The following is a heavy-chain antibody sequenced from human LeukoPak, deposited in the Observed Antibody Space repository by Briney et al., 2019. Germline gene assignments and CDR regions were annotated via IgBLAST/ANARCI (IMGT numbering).Heavy chain of an antibody. D-gene: IGHD3-22*01. CDR2: INHSGST. CDR1: GGSFSGYY. CDR3: VRSKKYYYDSSGYPDY. Sequence: PSETLSLTCAVYGGSFSGYYWSWIRQPPGKGLEWIGEINHSGSTNYNPSLKSRVTISVDTSKNQFSLKLSSVTAADTAVYYCVRSKKYYYDSSGYPDYWGQGTLVTVSS. J-gene: IGHJ4*02. V-gene: IGHV4-34*01.